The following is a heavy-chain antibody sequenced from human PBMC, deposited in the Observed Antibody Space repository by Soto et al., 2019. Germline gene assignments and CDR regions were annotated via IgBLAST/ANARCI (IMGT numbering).Heavy chain of an antibody. CDR1: GYTFTSYY. J-gene: IGHJ4*02. CDR3: AREVERGSSYGYLEY. D-gene: IGHD5-18*01. Sequence: QVQLVRSGAEVKKPGASVKVSCKTSGYTFTSYYLHWVRQAPGQGLEWMGIINPSGGGTTYAQKFQGRVTMTRDTSTSTVYMELSSLRSEDTAVYYCAREVERGSSYGYLEYWGQGTLVTVSS. CDR2: INPSGGGT. V-gene: IGHV1-46*01.